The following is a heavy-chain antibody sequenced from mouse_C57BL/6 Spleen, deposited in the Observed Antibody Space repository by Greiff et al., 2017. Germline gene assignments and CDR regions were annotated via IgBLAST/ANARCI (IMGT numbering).Heavy chain of an antibody. CDR1: GYSFTGYF. V-gene: IGHV1-20*01. D-gene: IGHD1-1*01. CDR3: ARWDYYGSSYGYFDV. CDR2: INPYNGDT. Sequence: EVQLQQSGPELVKPGASVKISCKASGYSFTGYFMNWVMQSHGKSLEWIGRINPYNGDTFYNQKFKGKATLTVDKSSSTAHMALRSLTSEDSAVYYCARWDYYGSSYGYFDVWGTGTTVTVSS. J-gene: IGHJ1*03.